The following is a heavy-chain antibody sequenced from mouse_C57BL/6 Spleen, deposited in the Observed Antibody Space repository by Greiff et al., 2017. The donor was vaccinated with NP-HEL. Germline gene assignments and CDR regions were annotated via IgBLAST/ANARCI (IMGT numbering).Heavy chain of an antibody. CDR3: ARNEGYGNYDYYAMDY. CDR1: GFSLTSYG. V-gene: IGHV2-2*01. J-gene: IGHJ4*01. D-gene: IGHD2-1*01. CDR2: IWSGGST. Sequence: VKLMESGPGLVQPSQSLSITCTVSGFSLTSYGVHWVRQSPGKGLEWLGVIWSGGSTDYNAAFISRLSISKDNSKSQVFFKMNSLQADDTAIYYCARNEGYGNYDYYAMDYWGQGTSVTVSS.